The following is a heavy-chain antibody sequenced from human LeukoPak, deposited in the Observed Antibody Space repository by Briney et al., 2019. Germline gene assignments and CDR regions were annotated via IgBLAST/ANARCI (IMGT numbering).Heavy chain of an antibody. Sequence: GSSVKVSCKASGGTFSSYAISWVRQAPGQGLEWMGGIIPIFGTANYAQKFQGRVTITADESTSTAYTELSSLRSEDTAVYYCARGTIAAAAHDAFDIWGQGTMVTVSS. J-gene: IGHJ3*02. D-gene: IGHD6-13*01. CDR1: GGTFSSYA. CDR3: ARGTIAAAAHDAFDI. V-gene: IGHV1-69*01. CDR2: IIPIFGTA.